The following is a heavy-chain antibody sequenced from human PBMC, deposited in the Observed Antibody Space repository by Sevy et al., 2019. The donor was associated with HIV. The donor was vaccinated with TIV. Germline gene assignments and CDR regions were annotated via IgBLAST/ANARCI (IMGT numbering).Heavy chain of an antibody. CDR2: IIPIFGTA. CDR3: ARAINSRSSILRGAFDI. J-gene: IGHJ3*02. CDR1: GGTFSSYA. Sequence: ASVKVSCKASGGTFSSYAISWVRQAPGQGLEWMGGIIPIFGTANYAQKFQGRVTITADKSTSTAYMELSSLRSEDTAVYYCARAINSRSSILRGAFDIWGQGTMVTVSS. V-gene: IGHV1-69*06. D-gene: IGHD6-6*01.